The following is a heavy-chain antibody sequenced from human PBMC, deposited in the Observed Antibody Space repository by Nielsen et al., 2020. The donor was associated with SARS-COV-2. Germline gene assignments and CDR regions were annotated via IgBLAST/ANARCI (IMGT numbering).Heavy chain of an antibody. V-gene: IGHV3-74*01. CDR1: GFTFSSFW. Sequence: GESLKISCAASGFTFSSFWMHWVRQTPGKGLVWVSRINADGSIRTYADSVKGRFTISRENAKNSLYLQMNSLRAGDTAVYYCARSSVVGATPGAFDIWGQGTMVTVSS. CDR2: INADGSIR. CDR3: ARSSVVGATPGAFDI. J-gene: IGHJ3*02. D-gene: IGHD1-26*01.